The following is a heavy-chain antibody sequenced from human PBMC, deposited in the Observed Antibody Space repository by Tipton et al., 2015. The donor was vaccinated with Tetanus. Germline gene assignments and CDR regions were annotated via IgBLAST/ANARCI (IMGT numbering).Heavy chain of an antibody. CDR3: ARLPKHYSASGST. CDR2: INPTDYHT. J-gene: IGHJ5*02. D-gene: IGHD3-10*01. Sequence: QLVQSGAELKKPGESLKISCQPSGYNFTIYWIGWVRQMSGKGLEWMGVINPTDYHTSYNPSFEGQVTISADKSISTAYLQWTSLKPSDTAIYFRARLPKHYSASGSTWGQGTLVTVSS. CDR1: GYNFTIYW. V-gene: IGHV5-51*01.